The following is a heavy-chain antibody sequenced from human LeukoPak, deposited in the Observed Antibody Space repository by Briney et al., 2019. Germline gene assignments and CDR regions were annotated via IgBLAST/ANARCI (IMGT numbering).Heavy chain of an antibody. Sequence: SQTLSLTCAVSGGSVSSDDYSWGWIRQPPGKGLEWIGYIFHSASTYHNLSLRSRVTISLDRSKNQFSLKMSSVTAADTAVYYCARGYDRSGQTGRYYFDHWGQGTLVTVSS. V-gene: IGHV4-30-2*01. D-gene: IGHD3-22*01. CDR3: ARGYDRSGQTGRYYFDH. CDR1: GGSVSSDDYS. J-gene: IGHJ4*02. CDR2: IFHSAST.